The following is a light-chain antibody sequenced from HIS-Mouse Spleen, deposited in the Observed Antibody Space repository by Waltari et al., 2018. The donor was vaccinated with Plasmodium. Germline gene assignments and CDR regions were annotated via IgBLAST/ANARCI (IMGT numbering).Light chain of an antibody. Sequence: EIVLTQSPGTLSLSPGERATLSCRASQSVSSSNLAWYQQKPGQAPRILIYGASSRATGIPARFSGSGSRTDFTLTISRLEPEDFAVYYCQQYGSSPPLTFGGVTKVEIK. CDR3: QQYGSSPPLT. CDR2: GAS. CDR1: QSVSSSN. J-gene: IGKJ4*01. V-gene: IGKV3-20*01.